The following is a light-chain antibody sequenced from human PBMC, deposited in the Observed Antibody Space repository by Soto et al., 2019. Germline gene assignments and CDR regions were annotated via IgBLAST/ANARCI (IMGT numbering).Light chain of an antibody. V-gene: IGKV3-15*01. Sequence: EIVMTQSPATLSVSPGERATLPCRASQRVSSNLAWYQQKPGQAPRLLIYGASTRATGIPARFSGSGSGTEFTLTISSLQSEDFAVYYCQQYNNWPLTFGGGTKV. J-gene: IGKJ4*01. CDR2: GAS. CDR3: QQYNNWPLT. CDR1: QRVSSN.